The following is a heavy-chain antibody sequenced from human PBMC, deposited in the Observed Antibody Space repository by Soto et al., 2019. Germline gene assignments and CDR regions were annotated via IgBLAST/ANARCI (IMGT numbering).Heavy chain of an antibody. V-gene: IGHV1-18*01. CDR1: GYTFTSYG. CDR2: ISAYNGNT. Sequence: QVQLVQSGAEVKKPGASVKVSCKASGYTFTSYGISWVRQASGQGLEWMGWISAYNGNTKYAQKLQGRVTMTTDTSTSTAYMEPRRLRSDDTAVYYCARDEAYKWNDGGWFDPWGQGTLVTVSS. J-gene: IGHJ5*02. CDR3: ARDEAYKWNDGGWFDP. D-gene: IGHD1-1*01.